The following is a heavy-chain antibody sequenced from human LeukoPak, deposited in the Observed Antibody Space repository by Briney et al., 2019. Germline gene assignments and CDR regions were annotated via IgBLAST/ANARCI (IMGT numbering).Heavy chain of an antibody. Sequence: ASVKVSCKAPGYTLTSYVINWVRQATGQGLEWMGWMNPKSGNTGYAQKFQGRVTMTRNTSKSTAYMELSSLRSEDTAVYYCARVSGYCSGTNCYYHYGMDVWGQGTTVTVSS. J-gene: IGHJ6*02. CDR3: ARVSGYCSGTNCYYHYGMDV. CDR2: MNPKSGNT. V-gene: IGHV1-8*01. D-gene: IGHD2-2*01. CDR1: GYTLTSYV.